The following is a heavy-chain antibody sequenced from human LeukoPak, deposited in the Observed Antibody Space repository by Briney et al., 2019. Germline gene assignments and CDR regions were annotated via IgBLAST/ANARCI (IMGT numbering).Heavy chain of an antibody. CDR1: GFTVSSNY. D-gene: IGHD3-3*01. V-gene: IGHV3-53*01. CDR2: IYSGGST. CDR3: AKDYDFWSGPNWFDP. Sequence: GGSLRLSCAASGFTVSSNYMSWVRQAPGKGLEWVSVIYSGGSTYYADSVKGRFTISRDNSKNTLYLQMNSLRAEDTAVYYCAKDYDFWSGPNWFDPWGQGTLVTVSS. J-gene: IGHJ5*02.